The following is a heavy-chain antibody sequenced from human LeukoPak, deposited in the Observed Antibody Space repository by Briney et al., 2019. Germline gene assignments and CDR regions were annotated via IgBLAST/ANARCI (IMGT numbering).Heavy chain of an antibody. J-gene: IGHJ1*01. D-gene: IGHD3-22*01. CDR3: AKAPPEDYDSSGYSVAEYFQH. CDR1: GFTFSSYA. Sequence: GESLRLSCAASGFTFSSYAMSWVRQAPGKGLEWVSAISGSGGSTYYADSVKGRFTISRDNSKSTLYLQMNSLRAEDTAVYYCAKAPPEDYDSSGYSVAEYFQHWGQGTLVTVSS. V-gene: IGHV3-23*01. CDR2: ISGSGGST.